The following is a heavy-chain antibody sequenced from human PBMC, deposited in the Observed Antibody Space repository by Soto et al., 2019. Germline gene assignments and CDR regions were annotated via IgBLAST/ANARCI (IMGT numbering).Heavy chain of an antibody. J-gene: IGHJ6*02. V-gene: IGHV1-69*11. CDR1: GGTFSSSG. CDR3: ARWPQPRYTADPYAVDV. Sequence: QVHLVQSGTEVKKPGSSVKVSCKASGGTFSSSGFSWVRQAPGQGLEWMGMIVPSLDTTNYAQKFQARVTMTADAVTSTAYMELRSLRSEDTYVYYCARWPQPRYTADPYAVDVWGQGTRVIVSS. CDR2: IVPSLDTT. D-gene: IGHD3-16*02.